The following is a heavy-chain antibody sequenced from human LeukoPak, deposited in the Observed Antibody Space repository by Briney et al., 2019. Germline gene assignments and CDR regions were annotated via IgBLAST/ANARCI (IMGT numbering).Heavy chain of an antibody. J-gene: IGHJ4*02. CDR1: GDSMTNYY. CDR3: ASAPHVNYFDF. CDR2: ISYSGST. D-gene: IGHD2/OR15-2a*01. V-gene: IGHV4-59*08. Sequence: SETLSPTCTVSGDSMTNYYWSWIRQPPGMGLEWIGYISYSGSTNYNPSLKSRVTISIDTSKNQFSLKLSSVTAADTAVYYCASAPHVNYFDFWGQGALVTVST.